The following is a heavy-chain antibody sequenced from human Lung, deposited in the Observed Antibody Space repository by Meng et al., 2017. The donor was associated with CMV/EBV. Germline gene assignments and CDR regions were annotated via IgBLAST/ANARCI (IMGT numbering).Heavy chain of an antibody. V-gene: IGHV1-18*01. D-gene: IGHD6-13*01. CDR2: ISGYNGNT. CDR1: GYAFSNYG. Sequence: SXXVSXXAYGYAFSNYGVTWVRQAPGQGPEWMGWISGYNGNTKYAQKFQGRVTMTADTSTSTVYMELRSLTSDDTAVYYCARDAYFNTWYPNWFDPWGQGXLVTVSS. J-gene: IGHJ5*02. CDR3: ARDAYFNTWYPNWFDP.